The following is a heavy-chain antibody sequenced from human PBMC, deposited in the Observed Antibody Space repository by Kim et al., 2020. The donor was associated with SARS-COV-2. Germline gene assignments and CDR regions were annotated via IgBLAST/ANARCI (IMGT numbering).Heavy chain of an antibody. V-gene: IGHV3-23*01. J-gene: IGHJ4*02. Sequence: AASVKGRFTISRDNAKNTLYLQMSSLRAEDTAVYYCARNGFGDLYADYYHWRGQGTLVTVSS. CDR3: ARNGFGDLYADYYHW. D-gene: IGHD3-10*01.